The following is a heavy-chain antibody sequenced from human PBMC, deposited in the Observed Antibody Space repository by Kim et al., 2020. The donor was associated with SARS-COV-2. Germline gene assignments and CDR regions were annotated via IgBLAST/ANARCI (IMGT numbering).Heavy chain of an antibody. CDR1: GFTFSSYA. D-gene: IGHD3-16*02. V-gene: IGHV3-23*01. CDR2: ISANGGNT. CDR3: ARDPTSTPPLFDY. Sequence: GGSLRLSCAASGFTFSSYALSWVRQAPGKGLEWVARISANGGNTDYADSVQGRFTISRDNSKNTLNLEMNSLRAEDTALYYCARDPTSTPPLFDY. J-gene: IGHJ4*01.